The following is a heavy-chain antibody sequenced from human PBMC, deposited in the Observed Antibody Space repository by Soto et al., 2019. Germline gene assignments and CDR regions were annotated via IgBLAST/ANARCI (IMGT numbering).Heavy chain of an antibody. V-gene: IGHV4-39*01. Sequence: SETLSLTCTVSGGSISSSSYYWGWIRQPPGKGLEWIGSIYYSGSTYYNPSLKSRVTISVDTSKNQFSLKLSSVTAADTAVYYCARGDVDWFEPWGQGTLVTVSS. CDR3: ARGDVDWFEP. J-gene: IGHJ5*02. D-gene: IGHD3-10*01. CDR2: IYYSGST. CDR1: GGSISSSSYY.